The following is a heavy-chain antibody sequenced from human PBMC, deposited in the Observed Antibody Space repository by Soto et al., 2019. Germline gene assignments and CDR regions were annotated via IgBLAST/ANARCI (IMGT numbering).Heavy chain of an antibody. CDR1: GGSVSSGSYY. CDR3: ARSHSGYDPLGMDV. V-gene: IGHV4-61*01. CDR2: IYDSGST. J-gene: IGHJ6*02. D-gene: IGHD5-12*01. Sequence: PSETLSLTCTVSGGSVSSGSYYWSWIRQPPGKGLEWIGYIYDSGSTDYNPSLKSRVTISVDTSKNRFSVKVYSVTAADTAVYYCARSHSGYDPLGMDVWGQGTTVTVS.